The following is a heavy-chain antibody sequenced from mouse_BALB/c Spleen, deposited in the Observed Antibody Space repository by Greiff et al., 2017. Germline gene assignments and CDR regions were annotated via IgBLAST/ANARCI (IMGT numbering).Heavy chain of an antibody. CDR3: TRDGYADYAMDY. CDR2: INPSNGGT. D-gene: IGHD2-3*01. CDR1: GYTFTSYY. J-gene: IGHJ4*01. V-gene: IGHV1S81*02. Sequence: QVQLKESGAELVKPGASVKLSCKASGYTFTSYYMYWVKQRPGQGLEWIGEINPSNGGTNFNEKFKSKATLTVDKSSSTAYMQLSSLTSEDSAVYYCTRDGYADYAMDYWGQGTSVTVSS.